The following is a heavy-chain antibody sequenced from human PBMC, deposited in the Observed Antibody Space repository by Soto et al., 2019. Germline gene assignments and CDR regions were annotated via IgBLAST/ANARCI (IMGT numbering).Heavy chain of an antibody. CDR2: VRGDNGHT. CDR3: ARDLGYCRSGTCYREWFDP. CDR1: GYTFTTHG. D-gene: IGHD2-15*01. J-gene: IGHJ5*02. Sequence: QVQLVQSGAEVKKPGASVKVSCKASGYTFTTHGISWVRQVPGQGLAWMGWVRGDNGHTNYAQSIQGRVTMTTDTSTNTAYMELRSLISDDTAVYYFARDLGYCRSGTCYREWFDPWGQGTLVTVSS. V-gene: IGHV1-18*01.